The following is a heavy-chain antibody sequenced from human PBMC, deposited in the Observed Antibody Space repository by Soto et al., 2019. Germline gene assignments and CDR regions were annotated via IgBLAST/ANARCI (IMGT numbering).Heavy chain of an antibody. D-gene: IGHD2-2*01. CDR2: ISGKTAKT. CDR3: ARVPREIILVGMDV. Sequence: QVQLVQSGAEVKKPGASVKVSCKASGDTFTSYGISWVRQAPGQGLEWMGWISGKTAKTNYAQNLQGRVTITTDTSTSTAYMELRSLRSDDTAVYSCARVPREIILVGMDVWGQGTTVTVSS. V-gene: IGHV1-18*04. CDR1: GDTFTSYG. J-gene: IGHJ6*02.